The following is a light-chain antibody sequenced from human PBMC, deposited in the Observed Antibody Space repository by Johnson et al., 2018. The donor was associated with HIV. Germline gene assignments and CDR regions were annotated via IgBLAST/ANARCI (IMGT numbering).Light chain of an antibody. CDR2: ENN. J-gene: IGLJ1*01. CDR3: GTWDNSLSAHYV. V-gene: IGLV1-51*02. Sequence: QSVLTQSPSVSAAPGQKVTISCSGSSSNIGNNYVSWYQQLPGTAPKLLIYENNKRPSGIPARFSGSKSGTSATLGITGLQTGDEADYYCGTWDNSLSAHYVFGTGTKVTFL. CDR1: SSNIGNNY.